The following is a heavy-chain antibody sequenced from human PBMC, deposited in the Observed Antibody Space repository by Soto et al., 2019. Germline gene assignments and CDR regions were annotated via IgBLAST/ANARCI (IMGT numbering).Heavy chain of an antibody. J-gene: IGHJ4*02. CDR2: IYNGGST. CDR1: GDSVSSVGFH. Sequence: PSETLSLTCTVSGDSVSSVGFHWAWLRRPPGKGLEWIGYIYNGGSTYYRPSLESRMHMSLDEARNHYSLRLTSVTAADTAVYFCPRAPISFDTISFFDYWGQGKLVTSPQ. CDR3: PRAPISFDTISFFDY. V-gene: IGHV4-30-4*01.